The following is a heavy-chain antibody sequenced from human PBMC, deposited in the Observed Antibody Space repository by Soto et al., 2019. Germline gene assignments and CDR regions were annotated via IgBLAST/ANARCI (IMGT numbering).Heavy chain of an antibody. Sequence: QVQLVQSGAEVKEPGSSVKVSCKVSGGTFSSQTINWVRQVPGQGLEWMGSVIPIIGEGKYAQSFLGRVTITADRATSTAYIDLGALSLETKPLYYCRGPAVNDLDADSSAFDIWGQGTMVTVSS. V-gene: IGHV1-69*02. CDR2: VIPIIGEG. J-gene: IGHJ3*02. CDR3: RGPAVNDLDADSSAFDI. D-gene: IGHD3-10*01. CDR1: GGTFSSQT.